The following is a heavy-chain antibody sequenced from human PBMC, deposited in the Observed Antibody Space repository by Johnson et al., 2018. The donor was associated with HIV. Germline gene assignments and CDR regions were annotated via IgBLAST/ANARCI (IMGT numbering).Heavy chain of an antibody. CDR1: GFSFDDYA. V-gene: IGHV3-66*01. Sequence: EVQVVESGGSVVRPGGSLRLSCEVSGFSFDDYAMHWVRQAPGKGLEWVSVIYSGGSTYYADSVKGRFTISRDNSKNTLYLQMNSLRAEDTAVYYCARGDGATGYHDAFDIWGQGTMVTVSS. CDR3: ARGDGATGYHDAFDI. D-gene: IGHD1-26*01. CDR2: IYSGGST. J-gene: IGHJ3*02.